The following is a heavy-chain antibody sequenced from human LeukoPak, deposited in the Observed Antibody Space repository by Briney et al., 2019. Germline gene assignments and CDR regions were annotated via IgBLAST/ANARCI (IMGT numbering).Heavy chain of an antibody. CDR3: ASLTYGSLSYYYFDY. Sequence: SETLSLTCTVSGGSISSYYWSWIRQPPGKGLEWIGYIYYSGSTNYNPSLKSRVTISVDTSKNQFSLKLSSVTAADTAVFYCASLTYGSLSYYYFDYWGQGILVTVSS. J-gene: IGHJ4*02. V-gene: IGHV4-59*12. D-gene: IGHD3-10*01. CDR2: IYYSGST. CDR1: GGSISSYY.